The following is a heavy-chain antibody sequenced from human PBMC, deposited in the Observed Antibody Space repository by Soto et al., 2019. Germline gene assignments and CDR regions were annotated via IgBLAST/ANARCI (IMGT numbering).Heavy chain of an antibody. CDR3: ARGPYSSGSYSLDY. D-gene: IGHD3-10*01. J-gene: IGHJ4*02. Sequence: PGGSLRLSCAASGFTVSSNYMSWVRQAPGKGLEWVSVIYSGSSTYYADSVKGRFTVSRDNSKNTLYLQMTSLRAEDTAVYYCARGPYSSGSYSLDYWGQGTPVTVSS. CDR1: GFTVSSNY. CDR2: IYSGSST. V-gene: IGHV3-66*01.